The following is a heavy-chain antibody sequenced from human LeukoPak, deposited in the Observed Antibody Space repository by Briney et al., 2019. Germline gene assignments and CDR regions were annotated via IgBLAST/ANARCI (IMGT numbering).Heavy chain of an antibody. CDR2: IRSKANSYAT. CDR1: GFTFSGSA. J-gene: IGHJ6*03. CDR3: ARAPDRELRFLEWLERDYYYYYMDV. V-gene: IGHV3-73*01. D-gene: IGHD3-3*01. Sequence: GGSLRLSCAASGFTFSGSAMHWVRQASGKGLEWVGRIRSKANSYATAYAASVKGRFTISRDDSKNTAYLQMNSLRAEDTAVYYCARAPDRELRFLEWLERDYYYYYMDVWGKGTTVTVSS.